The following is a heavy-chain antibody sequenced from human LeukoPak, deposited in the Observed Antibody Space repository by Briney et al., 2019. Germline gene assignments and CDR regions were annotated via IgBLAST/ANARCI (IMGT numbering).Heavy chain of an antibody. CDR2: INHSGSA. Sequence: PSETLSLTCTVSGGSISSSIYYWGWIRQPPGKGLEWIGEINHSGSANYNPSLKSRVTISVDMSKNQFSLKLSSVTAADTAVYYCARARGDYYDSSGYYSAFDYWGQGPLVTVPS. V-gene: IGHV4-39*07. CDR1: GGSISSSIYY. J-gene: IGHJ4*02. CDR3: ARARGDYYDSSGYYSAFDY. D-gene: IGHD3-22*01.